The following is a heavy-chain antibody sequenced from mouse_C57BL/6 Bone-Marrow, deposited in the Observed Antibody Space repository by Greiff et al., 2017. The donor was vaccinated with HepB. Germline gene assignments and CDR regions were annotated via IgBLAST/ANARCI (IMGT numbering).Heavy chain of an antibody. Sequence: EVMLVESGAELVRPGASVKLSCTASGFNIKDDYMHWVKQRPEQGLEWIGWIDPENGDTEYASKFQGKATITADTSSNTAYLQLSSLTSEDTAVYYCTTTYYHYYAMDYWGQGTSVTVSS. D-gene: IGHD2-10*01. CDR1: GFNIKDDY. CDR2: IDPENGDT. CDR3: TTTYYHYYAMDY. V-gene: IGHV14-4*01. J-gene: IGHJ4*01.